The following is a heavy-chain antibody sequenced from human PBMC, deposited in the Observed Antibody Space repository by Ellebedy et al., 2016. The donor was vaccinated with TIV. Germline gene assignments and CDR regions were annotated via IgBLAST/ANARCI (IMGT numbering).Heavy chain of an antibody. D-gene: IGHD5-12*01. Sequence: PGGSLRLSCKGSGFNFTNSWIAWVRQMPGNGLQWMGIIHPGDSDTRYSPSFQGQVTISADKSINTAYLQWSSLKASDTAMYYCARRQIVASTWLKKRTGDGMDVWGQGTTVIVSS. CDR2: IHPGDSDT. V-gene: IGHV5-51*01. CDR1: GFNFTNSW. J-gene: IGHJ6*02. CDR3: ARRQIVASTWLKKRTGDGMDV.